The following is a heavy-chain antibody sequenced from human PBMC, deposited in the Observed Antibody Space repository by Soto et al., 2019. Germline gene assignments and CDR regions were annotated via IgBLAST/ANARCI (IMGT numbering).Heavy chain of an antibody. D-gene: IGHD1-7*01. Sequence: EVQLVESGGGLVKPGGSLRLSCAASGFTFANAWMSWVRQAPGKGLEWVGRVRSKADGRTTDYAAPVKGRFTISRDDSENTLYLQMNSLKIDDTAVYYCRRDWDYPVLWGQGTLVTVSS. V-gene: IGHV3-15*01. J-gene: IGHJ4*02. CDR1: GFTFANAW. CDR2: VRSKADGRTT. CDR3: RRDWDYPVL.